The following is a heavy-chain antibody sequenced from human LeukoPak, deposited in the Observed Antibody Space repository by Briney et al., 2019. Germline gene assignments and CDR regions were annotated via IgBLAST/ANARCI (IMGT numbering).Heavy chain of an antibody. V-gene: IGHV3-7*02. CDR3: ARVKGSVTSYWYFDL. CDR2: IKGDGSEK. Sequence: GGSLRLSCAASGFIFSSYWMGWVRQAPGKGLEWVANIKGDGSEKVYVDSVTGRFTISRDNAKKSLYLQMNTLRVEDTAVYYCARVKGSVTSYWYFDLWGRGTLLTVSS. CDR1: GFIFSSYW. J-gene: IGHJ2*01. D-gene: IGHD4-17*01.